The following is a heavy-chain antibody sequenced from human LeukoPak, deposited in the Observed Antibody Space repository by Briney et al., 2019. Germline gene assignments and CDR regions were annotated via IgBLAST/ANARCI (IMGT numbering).Heavy chain of an antibody. CDR3: ATACGGSCYYNWFDP. Sequence: GASVKVSCKVSGYTLTELSMHWVRQAPGKGLEWMGGFDPKDGETIYAQKFQGRVTMTEDTSTDTAYMELSSLRSEDTAVYYCATACGGSCYYNWFDPWGQGTLVTVSS. J-gene: IGHJ5*02. V-gene: IGHV1-24*01. CDR1: GYTLTELS. CDR2: FDPKDGET. D-gene: IGHD2-15*01.